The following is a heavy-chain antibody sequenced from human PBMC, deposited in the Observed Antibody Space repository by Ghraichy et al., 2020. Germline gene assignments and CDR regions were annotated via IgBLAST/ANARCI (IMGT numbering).Heavy chain of an antibody. CDR1: GGSFSGYY. CDR3: ARAPGGFWSGYLYYFDY. D-gene: IGHD3-3*01. V-gene: IGHV4-34*01. J-gene: IGHJ4*02. Sequence: SETLSLTCAVYGGSFSGYYWSWIRQPPGKGLEWIGEINHSGSTNYNPSLKSRVTISVDTSKNQFSLKLSSVTAADTAVYYCARAPGGFWSGYLYYFDYWGQGTLVTVSS. CDR2: INHSGST.